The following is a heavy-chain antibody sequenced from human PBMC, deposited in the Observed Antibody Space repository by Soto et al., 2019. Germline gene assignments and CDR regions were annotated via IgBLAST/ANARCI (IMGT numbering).Heavy chain of an antibody. Sequence: SETLSLTCAVYGGSFSGYYWSWIRQPPGKGLEWIGEINHSGSTNYNPSLKSRVTISVDTSKNQFSLKLSSVTAADTAVYYCARAYYDSAYGMDVWGQGTTVTVSS. CDR3: ARAYYDSAYGMDV. CDR1: GGSFSGYY. D-gene: IGHD3-3*01. CDR2: INHSGST. V-gene: IGHV4-34*01. J-gene: IGHJ6*02.